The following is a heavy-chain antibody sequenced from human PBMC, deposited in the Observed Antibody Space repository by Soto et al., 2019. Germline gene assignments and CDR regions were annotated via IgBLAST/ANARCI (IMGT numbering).Heavy chain of an antibody. J-gene: IGHJ5*02. CDR3: TREYSVYDKNRFDP. CDR2: IYYSGTT. V-gene: IGHV4-31*03. Sequence: QVQLQESGPGLVKPSQTLSLTCTVSGGSIRSSSHYWSWIRQHPGKGLEWIGYIYYSGTTYYNPSLRSRLTISMDTSKNQFSLKLTSVTAADTAVYYCTREYSVYDKNRFDPWGQGTLVTVSS. CDR1: GGSIRSSSHY. D-gene: IGHD5-12*01.